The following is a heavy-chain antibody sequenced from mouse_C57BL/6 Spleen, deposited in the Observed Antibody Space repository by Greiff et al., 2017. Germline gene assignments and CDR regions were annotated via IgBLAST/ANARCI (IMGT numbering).Heavy chain of an antibody. CDR2: ISSGSSTI. CDR3: ARAYYSNYDAMGY. CDR1: GFTFSDYG. V-gene: IGHV5-17*01. D-gene: IGHD2-5*01. J-gene: IGHJ4*01. Sequence: EVKVVESGGGLVKPGGSLKLSCAASGFTFSDYGMHWVRQAPEKGLEWVAYISSGSSTIYYADTVKGRFTISRDNAKNTLFLQMTSLRSEDTAMYYWARAYYSNYDAMGYWGQGTSVTVSS.